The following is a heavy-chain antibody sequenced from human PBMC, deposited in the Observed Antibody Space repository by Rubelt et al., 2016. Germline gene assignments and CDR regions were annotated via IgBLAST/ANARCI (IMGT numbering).Heavy chain of an antibody. D-gene: IGHD2/OR15-2a*01. CDR3: VMRVLPSNPGGFDY. J-gene: IGHJ4*02. V-gene: IGHV3-23*01. CDR1: GFTFRSSA. CDR2: VSGGGGGSV. Sequence: VQLLGPGGDLVQPGGSMRLSVAGSGFTFRSSAMSWFRQAPGKGLEWVSSVSGGGGGSVYYADSERGRFPSSRDNSKGTLYLQMNGLRAADTAVYYCVMRVLPSNPGGFDYWGQGALVTVSS.